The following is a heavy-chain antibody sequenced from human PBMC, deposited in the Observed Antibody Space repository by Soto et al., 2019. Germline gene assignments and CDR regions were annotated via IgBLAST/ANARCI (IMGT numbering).Heavy chain of an antibody. CDR2: ISYDGSNK. CDR1: GFTFSSYG. D-gene: IGHD2-21*02. J-gene: IGHJ6*02. V-gene: IGHV3-30*18. Sequence: QVQLVESGGGVVQPGRSLRLSCAASGFTFSSYGMHWVRQAPGKGLEWVAVISYDGSNKYYADSVKGRFTISRDNSKNTLYLQMNSLRAEDTAVYYCAKDLVVVTAISYYYYYYGMDVWGQGTTVTVSS. CDR3: AKDLVVVTAISYYYYYYGMDV.